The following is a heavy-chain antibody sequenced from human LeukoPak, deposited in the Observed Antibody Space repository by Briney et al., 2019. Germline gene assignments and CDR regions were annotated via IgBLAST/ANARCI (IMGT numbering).Heavy chain of an antibody. CDR1: GYRFTTNW. D-gene: IGHD3-10*01. J-gene: IGHJ4*02. V-gene: IGHV5-51*01. Sequence: GESLKISCMTSGYRFTTNWIGWVRQMPGKGLEWMGIIYPGDSDTIYSPSFQGQVTISADKTISTAYLQWTSLKASDTAMYYCASPQMVHFWGQGTLVTVSS. CDR3: ASPQMVHF. CDR2: IYPGDSDT.